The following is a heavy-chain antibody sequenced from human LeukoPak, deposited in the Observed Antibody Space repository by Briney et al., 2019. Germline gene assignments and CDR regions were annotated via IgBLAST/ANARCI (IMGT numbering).Heavy chain of an antibody. V-gene: IGHV1-2*02. CDR2: INPNKGGT. J-gene: IGHJ5*02. D-gene: IGHD3-10*01. CDR1: GYTFTGHY. CDR3: ARDAASLITLNRGVIMTWFDP. Sequence: ASVKVSCEACGYTFTGHYMHWVRQAPGQEGGRMGWINPNKGGTRYTQKFQSGDTMTRDTSISTACMELTRVRSDDTPVYNCARDAASLITLNRGVIMTWFDPWGQGTLVTVSS.